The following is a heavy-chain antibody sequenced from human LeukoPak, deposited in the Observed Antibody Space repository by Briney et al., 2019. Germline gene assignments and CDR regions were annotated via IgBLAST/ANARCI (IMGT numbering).Heavy chain of an antibody. Sequence: ASVKVPCKVSGYTLTELSMHWVRQAPGKGLEWMGGFDPEDGETIYAQKFQGRVTMTEDTSTDTAYMELSSLRSEDTAVYYCASSSMVRVNYYYYYMDVWGKGTTVTVSS. D-gene: IGHD3-10*01. J-gene: IGHJ6*03. V-gene: IGHV1-24*01. CDR2: FDPEDGET. CDR3: ASSSMVRVNYYYYYMDV. CDR1: GYTLTELS.